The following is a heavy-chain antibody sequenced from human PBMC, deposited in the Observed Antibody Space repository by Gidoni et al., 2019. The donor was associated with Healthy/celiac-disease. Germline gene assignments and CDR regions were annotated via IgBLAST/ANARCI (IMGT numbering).Heavy chain of an antibody. J-gene: IGHJ4*02. D-gene: IGHD5-18*01. CDR1: GFSLSNARMG. V-gene: IGHV2-26*01. CDR3: ARIAPSGYSYGLDY. Sequence: HVTLNESGPVRVKPTETLTLTCTVPGFSLSNARMGVSWIRQPPGKALEWLAHIFSNDEKSYSTSLKSRLTISKDTSKSQVVLTMTNMDPVDTATYYCARIAPSGYSYGLDYWGQGTLVTVSS. CDR2: IFSNDEK.